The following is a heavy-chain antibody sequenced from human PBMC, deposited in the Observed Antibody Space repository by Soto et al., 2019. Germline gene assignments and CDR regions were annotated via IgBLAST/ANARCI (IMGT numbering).Heavy chain of an antibody. Sequence: EVQLLESGGGLVQPGGSLRLSCAASGFTFSSYAMSWVRQAPGKGLEWVSAISGSGGSTYYADSVKGRFTISRDNSKNTLYLQMNSLRAEDTAVYYCAKVAITFGGVNRPKPDAFDIWGQGTMVTVSS. CDR3: AKVAITFGGVNRPKPDAFDI. D-gene: IGHD3-16*01. CDR2: ISGSGGST. J-gene: IGHJ3*02. CDR1: GFTFSSYA. V-gene: IGHV3-23*01.